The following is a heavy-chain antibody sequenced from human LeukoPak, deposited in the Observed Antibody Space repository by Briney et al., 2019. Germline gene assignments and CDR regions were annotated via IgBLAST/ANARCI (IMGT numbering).Heavy chain of an antibody. D-gene: IGHD1-7*01. Sequence: ASVKVSCKASGYTFTSYGISWVRQAPGQGLGWMGWISAYNGNTNYAQKLQGRVTMTTDTSTSTAYMELRSLRSDDTAVYYCARGPNGYNWNYGWFDPWGQGTLVTVSS. CDR3: ARGPNGYNWNYGWFDP. J-gene: IGHJ5*02. CDR2: ISAYNGNT. CDR1: GYTFTSYG. V-gene: IGHV1-18*01.